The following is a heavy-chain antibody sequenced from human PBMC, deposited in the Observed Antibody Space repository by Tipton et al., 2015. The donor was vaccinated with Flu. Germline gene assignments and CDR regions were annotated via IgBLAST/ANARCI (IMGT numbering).Heavy chain of an antibody. J-gene: IGHJ4*02. CDR3: ARHSGSRSYPLDY. CDR2: TTYSGTT. CDR1: GDSMGTYS. D-gene: IGHD3-10*01. V-gene: IGHV4-59*08. Sequence: TLSLTCTVSGDSMGTYSWSWIRLPPGKGLEWIGYTTYSGTTSYNPSLQSRVSISIDTSKNQFSLKLSSVTAADTAVYYCARHSGSRSYPLDYWGQGTLVTVSS.